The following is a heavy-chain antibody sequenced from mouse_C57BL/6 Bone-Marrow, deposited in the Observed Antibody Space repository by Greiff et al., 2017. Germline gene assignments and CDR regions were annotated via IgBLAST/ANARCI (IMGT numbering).Heavy chain of an antibody. V-gene: IGHV1-81*01. D-gene: IGHD1-1*01. Sequence: QVQLQQSGAELARPGASVKLSCKASGYTFTSYGISWVKQRTGQGLEWIGEIYPRSGNTYYNEKFKGKATLTADKSSSTAYMELRSLTSEDSAVYFCAREAITTVVATDGYFDVWGTGTTVTVSA. J-gene: IGHJ1*03. CDR2: IYPRSGNT. CDR1: GYTFTSYG. CDR3: AREAITTVVATDGYFDV.